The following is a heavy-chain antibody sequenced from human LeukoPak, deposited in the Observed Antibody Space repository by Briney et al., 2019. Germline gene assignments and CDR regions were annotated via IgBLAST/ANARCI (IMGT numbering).Heavy chain of an antibody. J-gene: IGHJ3*02. CDR1: IGSISSQPDY. D-gene: IGHD3-10*01. CDR2: IHYRGHT. CDR3: AKQRAYRGEWAFDI. Sequence: SGTLSLTCTVSIGSISSQPDYWVWIRQTPGQGLEWIASIHYRGHTFYNPSLKSRITISVDTSKNQMSLWLNSVTAADTAVYYCAKQRAYRGEWAFDIWGQGTRVIVS. V-gene: IGHV4-39*01.